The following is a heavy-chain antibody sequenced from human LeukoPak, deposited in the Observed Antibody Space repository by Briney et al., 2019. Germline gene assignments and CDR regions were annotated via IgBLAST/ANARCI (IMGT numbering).Heavy chain of an antibody. V-gene: IGHV4-59*01. Sequence: SGTLSLTCTVSGGSISSYYWSWIRQPLGKGLEWIGYIYYSGSTNYNPSLKSRVTISVDTSKNQFSLKLSSVTAADTAVYYCAREGYYYGSGSYFRAFDIWGQGTMVTVSS. CDR3: AREGYYYGSGSYFRAFDI. J-gene: IGHJ3*02. D-gene: IGHD3-10*01. CDR2: IYYSGST. CDR1: GGSISSYY.